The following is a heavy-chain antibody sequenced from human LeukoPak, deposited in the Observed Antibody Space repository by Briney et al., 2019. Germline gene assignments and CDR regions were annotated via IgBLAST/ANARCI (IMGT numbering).Heavy chain of an antibody. J-gene: IGHJ3*02. D-gene: IGHD1-26*01. CDR2: ISGSGGST. V-gene: IGHV3-23*01. CDR3: ARDVYSGSYDAFDI. Sequence: GGSLRLFCAASGFTFSSYAMRWVRQAPGKGLEGVSAISGSGGSTYYADSVKGRFTISRDNSKNTLYLQMNSLRAEDTAVYYCARDVYSGSYDAFDIWGQGTMVTVSS. CDR1: GFTFSSYA.